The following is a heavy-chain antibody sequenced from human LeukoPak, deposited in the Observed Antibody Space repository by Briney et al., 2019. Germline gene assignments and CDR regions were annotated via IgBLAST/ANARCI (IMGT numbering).Heavy chain of an antibody. Sequence: ASVKVSCKASGYTFTSYGISWVRQAPGQGLEWMGWISAYNGNTTYAQKFQGRVTMTRDTSTSTVYMELSSLRSDDTAVYCCARTAARRFDYWGQGTLVTVSS. D-gene: IGHD6-6*01. CDR2: ISAYNGNT. J-gene: IGHJ4*02. CDR1: GYTFTSYG. CDR3: ARTAARRFDY. V-gene: IGHV1-18*01.